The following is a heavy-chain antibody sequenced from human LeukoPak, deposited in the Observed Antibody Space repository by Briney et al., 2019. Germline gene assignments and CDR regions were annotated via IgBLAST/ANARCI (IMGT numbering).Heavy chain of an antibody. CDR1: GGSISGSY. J-gene: IGHJ4*02. CDR2: MYNSGST. CDR3: ARGIESYGDYGY. D-gene: IGHD4-17*01. Sequence: PSETLSLTCTVSGGSISGSYWSWIRQPPGKGLEWIAYMYNSGSTDYNPSLKSRVTISIDTSKNQFSLKLSSLTAADTAIYYCARGIESYGDYGYWGQGILVTVSS. V-gene: IGHV4-59*01.